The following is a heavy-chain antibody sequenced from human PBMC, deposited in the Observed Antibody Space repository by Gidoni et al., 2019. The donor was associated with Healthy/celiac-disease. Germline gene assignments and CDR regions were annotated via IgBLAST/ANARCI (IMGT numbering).Heavy chain of an antibody. CDR3: ARDSDYYDSSGYYPFDY. J-gene: IGHJ4*02. D-gene: IGHD3-22*01. CDR2: LNIDGSST. CDR1: GFTFSRYW. V-gene: IGHV3-74*01. Sequence: EVQLVESGGGLVQPGGSRRFSCAASGFTFSRYWMHWVGQATGKGLVGVSRLNIDGSSTSYADSVKGRFTISRDNAKNTLYLQMNSLRAEDTAVYYCARDSDYYDSSGYYPFDYWGQGTLVTVSS.